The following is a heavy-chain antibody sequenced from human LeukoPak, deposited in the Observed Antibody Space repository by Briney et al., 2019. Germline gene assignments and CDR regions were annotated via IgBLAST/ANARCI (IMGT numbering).Heavy chain of an antibody. Sequence: PGGSLRLSCAASGFTFSSYWMHWVRQAPGKGLVWVSRINSDGSSTSYADSVKGRFTISRDNAKNTLYLQMNSLRAEDTAVYYCARDITFGIARYMDVWGKGTTVTISS. V-gene: IGHV3-74*01. CDR2: INSDGSST. CDR1: GFTFSSYW. J-gene: IGHJ6*03. CDR3: ARDITFGIARYMDV. D-gene: IGHD3-16*01.